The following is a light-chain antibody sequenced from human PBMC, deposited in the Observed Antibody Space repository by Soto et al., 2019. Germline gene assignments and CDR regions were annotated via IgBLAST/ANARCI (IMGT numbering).Light chain of an antibody. Sequence: VLTQSPGTLSLSPGERATLSCRASQSLSSSFLAWYQKKPGLAPRLLLYGASNQATGIPDRFSGSGSGTDFTLSISRLEPEDFAVYFCLQYASPLYTFGQGTKLEIK. J-gene: IGKJ2*01. CDR1: QSLSSSF. V-gene: IGKV3-20*01. CDR2: GAS. CDR3: LQYASPLYT.